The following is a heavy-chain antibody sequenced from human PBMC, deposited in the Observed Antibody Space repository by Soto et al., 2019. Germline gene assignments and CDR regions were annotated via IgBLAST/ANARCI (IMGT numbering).Heavy chain of an antibody. D-gene: IGHD6-19*01. V-gene: IGHV3-23*01. CDR1: GFTFSTYA. CDR2: ISGSGGTT. Sequence: EVQLLESGGGSTQPGGSLRLSCAVSGFTFSTYAMNWVRQAPGKGLEWVSTISGSGGTTYYADSLKGRFTISRDNSRNTLYLQMNGLTAEDTAVYFCAKETGGTFDITVASYFHYWGQGTLVTVSS. CDR3: AKETGGTFDITVASYFHY. J-gene: IGHJ4*02.